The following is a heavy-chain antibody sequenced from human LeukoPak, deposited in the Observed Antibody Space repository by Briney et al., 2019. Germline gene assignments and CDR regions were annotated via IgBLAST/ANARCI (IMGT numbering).Heavy chain of an antibody. D-gene: IGHD2-15*01. V-gene: IGHV4-59*01. CDR2: IYYSGCT. Sequence: SETLSLTCTVSGGSISSYYWIWIRQPPGKGLEWIGYIYYSGCTNYNPSLKSRVTISVDTSKNQFSLKLSSVTAADTAVYYCAREAPGYCSGGSCSPLHYYYYYMDVWGKGTTVTVSS. CDR3: AREAPGYCSGGSCSPLHYYYYYMDV. CDR1: GGSISSYY. J-gene: IGHJ6*03.